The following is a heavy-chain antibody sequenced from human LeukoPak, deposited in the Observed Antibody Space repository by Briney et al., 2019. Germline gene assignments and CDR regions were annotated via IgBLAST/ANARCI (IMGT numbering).Heavy chain of an antibody. D-gene: IGHD6-13*01. CDR3: ASGWIAADLPGDPYYFDY. CDR2: IYYSGST. CDR1: GGSISSSSYY. Sequence: SETLSLTCTVSGGSISSSSYYWGWIRQPPGKGLEWIGSIYYSGSTYYNPSLKSRVTISVDTSQNQFSLKLSSVTAADTAVYYCASGWIAADLPGDPYYFDYWGQGTLVTVSS. J-gene: IGHJ4*02. V-gene: IGHV4-39*01.